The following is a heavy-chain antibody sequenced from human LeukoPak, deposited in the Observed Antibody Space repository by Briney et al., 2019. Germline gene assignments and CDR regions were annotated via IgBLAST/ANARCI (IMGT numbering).Heavy chain of an antibody. CDR2: IYYSGST. J-gene: IGHJ5*02. CDR3: ARRDPNYDLAWFDP. D-gene: IGHD3-3*01. CDR1: GGSISGYY. V-gene: IGHV4-59*08. Sequence: SETLSLTCTVSGGSISGYYWSWIRQPPGKGLEWIGYIYYSGSTNYNPSLKSRVTISVDISKNQFSLKLSSVTAADTAVYYCARRDPNYDLAWFDPWGQGTLVTVSS.